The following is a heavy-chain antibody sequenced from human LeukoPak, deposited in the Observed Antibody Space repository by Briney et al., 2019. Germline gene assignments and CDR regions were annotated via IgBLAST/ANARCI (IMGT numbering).Heavy chain of an antibody. CDR2: ISYDGSNK. J-gene: IGHJ6*03. CDR3: ARGPGSGSYYTLSYYYYYMDV. Sequence: GGSLRLSCAASGFTFSSYAMHWVRQAPGKGLEWVAVISYDGSNKYYADSVKGRFTISRDNSKNTLYLQMNSLRAEDTAVYYCARGPGSGSYYTLSYYYYYMDVWGKGTTVTISS. V-gene: IGHV3-30*04. D-gene: IGHD3-10*01. CDR1: GFTFSSYA.